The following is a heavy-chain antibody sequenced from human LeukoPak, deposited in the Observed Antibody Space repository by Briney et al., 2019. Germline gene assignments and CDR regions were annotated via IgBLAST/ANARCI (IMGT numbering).Heavy chain of an antibody. CDR2: IIDDGHTT. D-gene: IGHD3-16*01. V-gene: IGHV3-23*01. J-gene: IGHJ4*02. CDR1: GFTFSSYA. CDR3: AKYGGHPLPHYYLDY. Sequence: HPGRSLRLSCAASGFTFSSYAMSWVRQAPGKGLEWVSLIIDDGHTTSYADSVKGRFTISRDNSKNTLFLQMNSLRAEDTAVYYCAKYGGHPLPHYYLDYWGQGTQVTVSS.